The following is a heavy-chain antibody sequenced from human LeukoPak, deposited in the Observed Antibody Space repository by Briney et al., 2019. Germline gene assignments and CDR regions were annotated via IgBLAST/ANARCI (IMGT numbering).Heavy chain of an antibody. V-gene: IGHV4-31*03. D-gene: IGHD1-1*01. CDR2: IYYSGST. Sequence: SQTLSLTCTVSGGSISSGGYYWSWIRQHPGKGLEWIGYIYYSGSTYYNPSLKSRVTIPVDTSKNQFSLKLSSVTAADTAVYYCARRNRNWNDVGDDYWGQGTLVTVSS. J-gene: IGHJ4*02. CDR3: ARRNRNWNDVGDDY. CDR1: GGSISSGGYY.